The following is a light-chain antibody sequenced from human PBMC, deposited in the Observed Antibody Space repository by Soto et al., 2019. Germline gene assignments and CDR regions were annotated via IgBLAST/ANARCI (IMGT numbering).Light chain of an antibody. J-gene: IGLJ1*01. V-gene: IGLV2-14*01. CDR1: SSDVGGYNH. Sequence: QSALTQPASVSGSPGQSITISCTGTSSDVGGYNHVSWYQQYPGKAPKVIIYELSNRPSGISNRFSGSKSGNTASLTISGLQAEDEADYYCSSCTSSSTLLYVFGTRTKLTVL. CDR3: SSCTSSSTLLYV. CDR2: ELS.